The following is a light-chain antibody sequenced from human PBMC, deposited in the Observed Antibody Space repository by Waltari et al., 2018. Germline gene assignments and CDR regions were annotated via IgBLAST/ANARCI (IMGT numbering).Light chain of an antibody. V-gene: IGLV1-40*01. CDR2: GNS. CDR3: QSYDSSLSGVV. Sequence: QSVLTQPPSVSGAPGQRVTISCTGSSSNIGAAYDVHRYQQLPGTAPKLLIYGNSNRPSGVPDRFSGSKSGTSASLAITGLQAEDEADYYCQSYDSSLSGVVFGGGTKLTVL. CDR1: SSNIGAAYD. J-gene: IGLJ2*01.